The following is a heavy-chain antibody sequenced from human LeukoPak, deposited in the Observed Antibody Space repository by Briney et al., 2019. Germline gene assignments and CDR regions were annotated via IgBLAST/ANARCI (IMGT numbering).Heavy chain of an antibody. V-gene: IGHV4-61*02. CDR2: IYTSGST. D-gene: IGHD6-19*01. Sequence: SETLSLTCTVSGGSISSGSYYWSWIRQPAGKGLEWIGRIYTSGSTNYNPSLKSRVTISVDTSKNQFSLKLSSVTAADTAVYYCARANRGPYSSGWYEKYFQYWGQGTLVTVSS. J-gene: IGHJ1*01. CDR1: GGSISSGSYY. CDR3: ARANRGPYSSGWYEKYFQY.